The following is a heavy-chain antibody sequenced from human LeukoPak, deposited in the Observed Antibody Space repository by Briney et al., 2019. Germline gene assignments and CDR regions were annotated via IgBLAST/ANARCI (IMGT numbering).Heavy chain of an antibody. J-gene: IGHJ4*02. D-gene: IGHD6-13*01. Sequence: ASVKVSCKASGYTFTSYGISWVRQAPGQGLEWMGWISTYNANTNYAQKLQGRVTMTTDTFTNTVYMELRNLRSDDTAVYYCARGEHGTTWYVDYWGQGTQVTVSS. CDR2: ISTYNANT. V-gene: IGHV1-18*01. CDR1: GYTFTSYG. CDR3: ARGEHGTTWYVDY.